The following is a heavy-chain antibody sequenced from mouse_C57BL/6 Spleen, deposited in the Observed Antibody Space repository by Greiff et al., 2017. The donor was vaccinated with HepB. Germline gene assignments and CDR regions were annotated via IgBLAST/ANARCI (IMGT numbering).Heavy chain of an antibody. D-gene: IGHD2-3*01. Sequence: EVQLVESGGGLVKPGGSLKLSCAASGFTFSSYAMSWVRQTPEKRLEWVATISDGGSYTYYPDNVKGRFTISRDNAKNNLYLQMSHLKSEDTAMYYCARRDGYSYFYYWGQGTPLTVSS. J-gene: IGHJ2*01. CDR1: GFTFSSYA. V-gene: IGHV5-4*01. CDR2: ISDGGSYT. CDR3: ARRDGYSYFYY.